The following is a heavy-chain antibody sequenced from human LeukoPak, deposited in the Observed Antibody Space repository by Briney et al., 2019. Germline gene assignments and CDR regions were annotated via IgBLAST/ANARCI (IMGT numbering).Heavy chain of an antibody. J-gene: IGHJ4*02. CDR3: ARDSGVVTPAIDY. V-gene: IGHV1-18*04. D-gene: IGHD2-21*02. CDR1: GYTFTGYY. CDR2: ISAYNGNT. Sequence: ASVKVSCKASGYTFTGYYMHWVRQAPGQGLEWMGWISAYNGNTNYAQKLQGRVTMTTDTSTSTAYMELRSLRSDDTAVYYCARDSGVVTPAIDYWGQGTLVTVSS.